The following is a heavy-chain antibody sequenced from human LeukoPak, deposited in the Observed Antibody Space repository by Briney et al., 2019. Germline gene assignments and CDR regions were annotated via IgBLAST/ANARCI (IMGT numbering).Heavy chain of an antibody. Sequence: GRSLRLSCAASGFTFSSYGMHWVRQAPGKGLEWVAVIWYDGSNKYYADSVKGRFTISRDNSKNTLYLQMNSLRAEDTAVYYCARGLGYCTSTTCLLPFDYWGQGTLVTVSS. CDR3: ARGLGYCTSTTCLLPFDY. D-gene: IGHD2-2*01. J-gene: IGHJ4*02. V-gene: IGHV3-33*01. CDR1: GFTFSSYG. CDR2: IWYDGSNK.